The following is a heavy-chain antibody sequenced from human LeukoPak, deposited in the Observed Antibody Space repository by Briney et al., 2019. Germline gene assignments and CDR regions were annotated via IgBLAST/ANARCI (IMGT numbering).Heavy chain of an antibody. CDR3: ARTATAGPRYYYYGMDV. J-gene: IGHJ6*02. V-gene: IGHV4-31*03. CDR1: GGSISSSSYY. Sequence: PSETLSLTCTVSGGSISSSSYYWGWIRQHPGKGLEWIGYIYYSGSTYYNPSLKSRVTISVDTSKNQFSLELSSVTAADTAVYYCARTATAGPRYYYYGMDVWGQGTTVTVSS. CDR2: IYYSGST.